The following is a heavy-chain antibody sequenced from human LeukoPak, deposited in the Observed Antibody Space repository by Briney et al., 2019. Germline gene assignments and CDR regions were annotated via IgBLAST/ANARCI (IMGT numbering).Heavy chain of an antibody. V-gene: IGHV3-7*01. CDR1: RLPFSRYW. D-gene: IGHD5-12*01. Sequence: GGSRRLSCAASRLPFSRYWIPWVRQAPGKGLEWVGNINPDGTEKYYVDSVKGRFTISRDNAKNSLYLQMNSLRAEDTAVYYCASGYSGYLYFDYWGQGTLVTVSS. CDR3: ASGYSGYLYFDY. J-gene: IGHJ4*02. CDR2: INPDGTEK.